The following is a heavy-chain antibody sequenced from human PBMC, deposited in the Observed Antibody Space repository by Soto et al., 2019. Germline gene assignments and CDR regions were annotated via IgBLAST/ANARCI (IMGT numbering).Heavy chain of an antibody. CDR2: IYWDDDK. CDR1: GFSLSTTAVG. CDR3: ARYVAGTTGSAFDI. V-gene: IGHV2-5*02. Sequence: QITLEESGPTLMKPTQTLTLTCTFSGFSLSTTAVGVGWIRQPPGKALECLAIIYWDDDKRYRPSLKSRLSITRDTSKNRVVLTVTNMDPMDTATYYCARYVAGTTGSAFDIWGQGTMVAVSS. J-gene: IGHJ3*02. D-gene: IGHD1-1*01.